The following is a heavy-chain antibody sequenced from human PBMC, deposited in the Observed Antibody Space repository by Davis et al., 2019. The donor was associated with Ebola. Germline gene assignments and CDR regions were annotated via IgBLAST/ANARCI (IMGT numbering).Heavy chain of an antibody. J-gene: IGHJ4*02. V-gene: IGHV3-21*04. CDR3: ARGRGYFDY. Sequence: GESLKISCAASGFTFSSYSMNWVRQAPGQGLEWVASISSSSSYIYYADSVKGRFTISRDNAKNTLYLQMNSLRAEDTAVYYCARGRGYFDYWGQGTLVTVSS. CDR1: GFTFSSYS. CDR2: ISSSSSYI.